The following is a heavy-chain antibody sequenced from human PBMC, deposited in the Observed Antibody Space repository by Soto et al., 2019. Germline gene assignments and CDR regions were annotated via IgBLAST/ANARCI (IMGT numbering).Heavy chain of an antibody. CDR2: ISWNSGSI. J-gene: IGHJ6*02. Sequence: GGSLRLSCAASGFTFDDYAMHWVRQAPGKGLEWVSGISWNSGSIGHADSVKGRFTISRDNAKNPLYLQMNSLRAEDTALYYCASQTIFGVVSGMDVWGQGTTVTVSS. V-gene: IGHV3-9*01. CDR1: GFTFDDYA. D-gene: IGHD3-3*01. CDR3: ASQTIFGVVSGMDV.